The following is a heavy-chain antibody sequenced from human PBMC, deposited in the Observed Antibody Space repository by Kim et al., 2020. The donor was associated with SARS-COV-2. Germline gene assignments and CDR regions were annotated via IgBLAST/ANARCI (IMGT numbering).Heavy chain of an antibody. V-gene: IGHV1-8*01. CDR3: ARQGRIAVAGAGGFDY. Sequence: FPGRVTMTRNTSISTAYMALSSLRSEDTAVYYCARQGRIAVAGAGGFDYWGQGTLVTVSS. D-gene: IGHD6-19*01. J-gene: IGHJ4*02.